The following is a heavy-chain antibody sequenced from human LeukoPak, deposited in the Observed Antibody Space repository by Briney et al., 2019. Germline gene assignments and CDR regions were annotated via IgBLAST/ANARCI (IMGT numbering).Heavy chain of an antibody. CDR1: GFTFNNYA. CDR2: ISGRGASK. CDR3: AKGNSGYDYYYFDY. V-gene: IGHV3-23*01. D-gene: IGHD5-12*01. J-gene: IGHJ4*02. Sequence: GGSLRLSCAASGFTFNNYAMSWVRQAPGKGLEWVSGISGRGASKYYADSVKGRFTISRDNSKNTLYLQMNSLRAEDTAVYYCAKGNSGYDYYYFDYWGQGTLVTVSS.